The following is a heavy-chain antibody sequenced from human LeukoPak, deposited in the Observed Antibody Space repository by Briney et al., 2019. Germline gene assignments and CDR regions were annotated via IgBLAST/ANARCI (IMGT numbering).Heavy chain of an antibody. Sequence: SSETLSLTCTVSGDSICIYHWSCIRQPSGEGLEGVAYFYASGSTNYNPSLKSRVPISVDASKNQFSLKLSSVTAADTAVYYCARDPNYGGNLYYFDYWGQGTLVTVSS. CDR2: FYASGST. V-gene: IGHV4-59*01. CDR3: ARDPNYGGNLYYFDY. D-gene: IGHD4-23*01. J-gene: IGHJ4*02. CDR1: GDSICIYH.